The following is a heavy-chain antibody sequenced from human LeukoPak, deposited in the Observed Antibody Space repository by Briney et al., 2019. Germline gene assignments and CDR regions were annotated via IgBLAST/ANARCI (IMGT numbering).Heavy chain of an antibody. D-gene: IGHD5-18*01. CDR1: GFTFSSYA. V-gene: IGHV3-23*01. CDR3: ARAGYSYDLNYYYYMDV. CDR2: ISGSGGST. Sequence: GGSLRLSCAASGFTFSSYAMSWVRQAPGKGLEWVSAISGSGGSTYYADSVKGRFTISRDNSKNTLYLQMNSLRAEDTAVYYCARAGYSYDLNYYYYMDVWGKGTTVTISS. J-gene: IGHJ6*03.